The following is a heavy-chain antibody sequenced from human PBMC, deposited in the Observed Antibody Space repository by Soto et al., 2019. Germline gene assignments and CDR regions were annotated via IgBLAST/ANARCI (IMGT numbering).Heavy chain of an antibody. Sequence: SETLSLTCAVYGGSFSGYYWSWIRQPPGKGLEWIGEINHSGSTNYNPSLKSRVTISVDTSKNQFSLKLSSVTAADTAVYCCARVGAGSSWYGYYYYGMDVWGQGTTVTVSS. CDR2: INHSGST. J-gene: IGHJ6*02. D-gene: IGHD6-13*01. V-gene: IGHV4-34*01. CDR3: ARVGAGSSWYGYYYYGMDV. CDR1: GGSFSGYY.